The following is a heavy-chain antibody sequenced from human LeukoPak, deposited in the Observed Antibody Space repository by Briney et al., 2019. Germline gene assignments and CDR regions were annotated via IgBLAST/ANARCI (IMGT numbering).Heavy chain of an antibody. V-gene: IGHV3-23*01. CDR3: AKGSSGNFQERSMDV. J-gene: IGHJ6*02. D-gene: IGHD5-12*01. CDR2: VSATGGAT. CDR1: GFTFSSYS. Sequence: GGSLRLSCAASGFTFSSYSMNWVRQAPGKGLEWVSAVSATGGATYYADSVKGRFSISRDNSKNTMSLQMSSLRVDDTAVYFCAKGSSGNFQERSMDVWGQGTTVTVSS.